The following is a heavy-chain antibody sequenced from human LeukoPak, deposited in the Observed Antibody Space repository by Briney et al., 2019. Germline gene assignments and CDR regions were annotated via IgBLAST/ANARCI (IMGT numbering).Heavy chain of an antibody. CDR2: IYYSGST. J-gene: IGHJ4*02. V-gene: IGHV4-59*08. CDR1: GGSISSYY. CDR3: ARQAYYYDSSGYGRFDWVY. Sequence: SETLSLTCTVSGGSISSYYWSWIRQPPGKGLEWIGYIYYSGSTNYNPSLKSRVTISVDTSKNQFSLKLSSVTAADTAVYYCARQAYYYDSSGYGRFDWVYWGQGTLVTVSS. D-gene: IGHD3-22*01.